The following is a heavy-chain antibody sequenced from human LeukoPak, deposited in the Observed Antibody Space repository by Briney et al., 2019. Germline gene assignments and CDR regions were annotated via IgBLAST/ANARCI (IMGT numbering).Heavy chain of an antibody. Sequence: GGSLRLSCAASGFTFSSYAMSWVRQAPGKGLEWVSAFSGSGGSTYYADSVKGRFTISRDNSKNTLYLQMNSLRAEDTAVYYCAKDSAGDYDLNFDYWGQGTLVTVSS. V-gene: IGHV3-23*01. J-gene: IGHJ4*02. CDR1: GFTFSSYA. D-gene: IGHD4-17*01. CDR2: FSGSGGST. CDR3: AKDSAGDYDLNFDY.